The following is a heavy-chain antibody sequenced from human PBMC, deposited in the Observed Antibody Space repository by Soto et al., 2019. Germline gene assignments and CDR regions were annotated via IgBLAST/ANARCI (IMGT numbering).Heavy chain of an antibody. Sequence: LRLSCAASGFTFSSYEMNWVRQAPGKGLEWVSYISSSGSTIYYADSVKGRFTISRDNAKNSLYLQMNSLGVEDTAVYYCAIPVVTSTFPWSTDYWGQGTLVTVSS. D-gene: IGHD2-2*01. J-gene: IGHJ4*02. CDR1: GFTFSSYE. CDR2: ISSSGSTI. CDR3: AIPVVTSTFPWSTDY. V-gene: IGHV3-48*03.